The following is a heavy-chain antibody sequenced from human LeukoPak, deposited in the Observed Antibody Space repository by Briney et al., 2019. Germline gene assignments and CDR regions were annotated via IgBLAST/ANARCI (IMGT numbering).Heavy chain of an antibody. V-gene: IGHV3-23*01. CDR3: AKKYCSSTSCYLSNPYYMDV. CDR2: ISGSGGST. D-gene: IGHD2-2*01. CDR1: GFTFSSYA. Sequence: GGSLRLSCAASGFTFSSYAMSWVRQAPGKGLEWVSAISGSGGSTYYADSVKGRFTISRDNSKNTLYLQMNSLRAEDTAVYYCAKKYCSSTSCYLSNPYYMDVWGKGTTVTVSS. J-gene: IGHJ6*03.